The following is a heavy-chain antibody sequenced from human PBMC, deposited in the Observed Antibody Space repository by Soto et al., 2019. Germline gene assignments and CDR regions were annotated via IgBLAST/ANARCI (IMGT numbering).Heavy chain of an antibody. D-gene: IGHD6-19*01. Sequence: QVQLVQSGAEVKKPGASVKVSCKVSGYTLTELPMHWVRQAPGKGLEWMGGFDPEDGEIFYAQKFQGRVTLTEDTSTKTANMERSSRRSEDTPVYYCAKGEGAGTAYGGQGPLVPVPS. CDR1: GYTLTELP. CDR3: AKGEGAGTAY. CDR2: FDPEDGEI. J-gene: IGHJ4*02. V-gene: IGHV1-24*01.